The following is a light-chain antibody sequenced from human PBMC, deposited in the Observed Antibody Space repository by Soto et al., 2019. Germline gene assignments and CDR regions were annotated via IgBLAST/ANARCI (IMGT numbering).Light chain of an antibody. CDR3: SSYTSSSTFV. CDR1: SSDVGGYNY. J-gene: IGLJ1*01. CDR2: GVS. V-gene: IGLV2-14*01. Sequence: QSALTQPASVSGSPGQSITITCTGTSSDVGGYNYVSWHQQHPGKVPKLMIYGVSNRPSGVTYRFSGSKSGNTASLTISGLQAEDEADYYCSSYTSSSTFVFGTGTKLTVL.